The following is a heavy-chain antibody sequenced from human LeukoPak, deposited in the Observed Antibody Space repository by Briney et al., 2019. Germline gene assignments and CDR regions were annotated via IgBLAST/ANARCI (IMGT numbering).Heavy chain of an antibody. V-gene: IGHV4-39*01. CDR2: IYYSGST. CDR3: ASSYSSGWYMGY. J-gene: IGHJ4*02. CDR1: GGSISSSSYY. Sequence: SETLSLTCTVSGGSISSSSYYWGWIRQPPGKGLEWIGSIYYSGSTYYNPSLKSRVTISVDTSKNQFSLKLSSVTAADTAVYYCASSYSSGWYMGYWGQGTLVTVSS. D-gene: IGHD6-19*01.